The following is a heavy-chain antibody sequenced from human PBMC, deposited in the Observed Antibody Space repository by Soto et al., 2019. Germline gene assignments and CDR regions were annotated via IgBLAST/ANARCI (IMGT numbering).Heavy chain of an antibody. D-gene: IGHD3-10*01. Sequence: QVQLVQSGAEVKKPGSSVKVSCKASGGTFSNFAISWVRQAPGQGLEWMGGIIPVFGTPNYSQKFQDRSTITADESASTAYMGLSNLGSKGTAVYYCASGRDSYFYFEYWGQGTLVTVSS. CDR2: IIPVFGTP. J-gene: IGHJ4*02. CDR1: GGTFSNFA. CDR3: ASGRDSYFYFEY. V-gene: IGHV1-69*01.